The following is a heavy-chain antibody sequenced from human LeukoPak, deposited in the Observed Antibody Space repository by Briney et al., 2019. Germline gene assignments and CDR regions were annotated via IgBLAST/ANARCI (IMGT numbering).Heavy chain of an antibody. V-gene: IGHV1-24*01. D-gene: IGHD3-22*01. CDR1: GFTLTELS. CDR3: ATLQDMIPLYY. Sequence: GASVKVSCKVSGFTLTELSMHWVRQAPGKGLEWMGGLDPEDGVIIYAQKFQGRVAMTEDTSTDTAHMELSSLRSEDTAVYYCATLQDMIPLYYWGQGTLVTVSS. CDR2: LDPEDGVI. J-gene: IGHJ4*02.